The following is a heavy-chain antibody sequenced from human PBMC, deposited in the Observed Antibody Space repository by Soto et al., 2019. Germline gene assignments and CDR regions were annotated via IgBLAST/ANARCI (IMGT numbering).Heavy chain of an antibody. CDR1: GASISDYY. Sequence: SETLSLTCTVSGASISDYYWSWIRQPAGQALEWIGRVYVTGTTYFNPSLKSRVTMSVDTSNNQVSLKLSSVTAADSAIYYCARDGEYTSGWYSFDSWGPGTLVPVSS. CDR3: ARDGEYTSGWYSFDS. CDR2: VYVTGTT. D-gene: IGHD6-19*01. J-gene: IGHJ5*01. V-gene: IGHV4-4*07.